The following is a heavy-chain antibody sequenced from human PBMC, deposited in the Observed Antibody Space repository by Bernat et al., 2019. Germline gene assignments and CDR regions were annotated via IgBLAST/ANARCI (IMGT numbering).Heavy chain of an antibody. V-gene: IGHV4-39*01. J-gene: IGHJ4*02. CDR3: ARQTRADGWTFDY. CDR1: GGSISSSSYC. CDR2: IYYSGTT. Sequence: QVQLQESGPGLVKPSETLSLTCTVSGGSISSSSYCWGWIRQPPGKGLEWIGSIYYSGTTYYNPSLKSRVTIPVDTSKNQFSLKLGSVTAADTAVYYCARQTRADGWTFDYWGQGTLVTVSS. D-gene: IGHD2-2*03.